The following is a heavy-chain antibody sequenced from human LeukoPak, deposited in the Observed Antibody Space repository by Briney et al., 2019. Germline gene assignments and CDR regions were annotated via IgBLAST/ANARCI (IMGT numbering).Heavy chain of an antibody. CDR2: IYYSGST. CDR1: GGSISSSSYY. J-gene: IGHJ4*02. CDR3: ARLIDQLLSF. Sequence: SETLSLTGTVSGGSISSSSYYWGWIRQPPGKGLEWIGSIYYSGSTYYNPSLKSRVTISVDTSKNQFSLKLSSVTAADTAVYYCARLIDQLLSFWGQGTLVTVSS. D-gene: IGHD2-2*01. V-gene: IGHV4-39*01.